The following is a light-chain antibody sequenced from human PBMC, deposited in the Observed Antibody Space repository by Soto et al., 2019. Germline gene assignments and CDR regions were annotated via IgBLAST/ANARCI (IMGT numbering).Light chain of an antibody. CDR3: QQYNNWPPGT. V-gene: IGKV3-15*01. CDR1: QSVSSN. J-gene: IGKJ2*01. CDR2: GAS. Sequence: EIVMTQSPAPLSVSPGERDTLSCRSSQSVSSNLAWYQQKPGQAPRLLIYGASTRATGIPARFSGSGSGTEFTLTISSLQSEDFAVYYCQQYNNWPPGTFGQGTKLEIK.